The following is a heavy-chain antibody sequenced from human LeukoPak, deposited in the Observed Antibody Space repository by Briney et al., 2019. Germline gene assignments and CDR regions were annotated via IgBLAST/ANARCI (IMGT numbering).Heavy chain of an antibody. J-gene: IGHJ4*02. Sequence: SETLSLTCTVSGGSISTSDYQWGWIRPPPGNGLEWIGSMYYSGGTHYHPSLKSRVTISVDTSKNQFSLKLSSVTAADTAVYYCARHPSCTTVTHCYFDYWGQGTLVTVSS. CDR2: MYYSGGT. CDR3: ARHPSCTTVTHCYFDY. CDR1: GGSISTSDYQ. D-gene: IGHD4-11*01. V-gene: IGHV4-39*01.